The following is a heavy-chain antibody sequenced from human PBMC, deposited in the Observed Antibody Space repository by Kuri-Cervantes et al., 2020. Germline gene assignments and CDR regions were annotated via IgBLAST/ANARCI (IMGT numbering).Heavy chain of an antibody. J-gene: IGHJ6*03. V-gene: IGHV3-11*04. D-gene: IGHD5-12*01. CDR3: ARGREISVSGYGDYMDV. CDR2: ISSSGSTI. Sequence: GGSLRLSCAASGFTVSNNYMSWVRQAPGKGLEWVSYISSSGSTIYYADSVKGRFTISRDNAKNSLYLQMNSLRAEDTAVYYCARGREISVSGYGDYMDVWGKGTTVTVSS. CDR1: GFTVSNNY.